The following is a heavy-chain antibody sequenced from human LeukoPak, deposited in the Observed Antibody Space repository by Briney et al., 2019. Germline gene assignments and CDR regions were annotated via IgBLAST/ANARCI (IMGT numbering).Heavy chain of an antibody. Sequence: SETLSLTCTVSGGSISSYYWSWIRQPAGKGLEWLGRIYTSGSTNYNPSLKSRVTMSVDTSKNQFSLKLSSVTAADTAVYYCARERTTYYYDSSGYPDWYFDLWGKGTTVTVSS. J-gene: IGHJ6*04. V-gene: IGHV4-4*07. CDR1: GGSISSYY. CDR3: ARERTTYYYDSSGYPDWYFDL. D-gene: IGHD3-22*01. CDR2: IYTSGST.